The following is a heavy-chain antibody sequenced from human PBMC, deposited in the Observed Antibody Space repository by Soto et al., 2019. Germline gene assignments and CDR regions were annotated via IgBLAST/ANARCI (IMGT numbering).Heavy chain of an antibody. Sequence: ASVKVSCKASGGTFSRNTISWVRQAPGQGLEWMGGIMPIFGSANYAQKFQGRVTITADENTRTVYMELSRLRSEDTAVYYCARQFDSDTTGYYYAYWGQGTLVTVS. CDR1: GGTFSRNT. CDR3: ARQFDSDTTGYYYAY. J-gene: IGHJ4*02. D-gene: IGHD3-22*01. V-gene: IGHV1-69*13. CDR2: IMPIFGSA.